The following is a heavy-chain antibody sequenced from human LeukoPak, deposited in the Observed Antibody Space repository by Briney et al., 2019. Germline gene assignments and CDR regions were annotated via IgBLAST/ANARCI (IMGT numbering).Heavy chain of an antibody. Sequence: ASVKVSCKASGGTFSSYAISWVRQAPGQGLEWMGGIIPIFGTANYAQKFQGRVTITADKSTSTAYMELSSLRSEDTAVYYCARRSGTGDYDLPPFDYWGQGTLVTVSS. CDR3: ARRSGTGDYDLPPFDY. V-gene: IGHV1-69*06. D-gene: IGHD4-17*01. CDR1: GGTFSSYA. J-gene: IGHJ4*02. CDR2: IIPIFGTA.